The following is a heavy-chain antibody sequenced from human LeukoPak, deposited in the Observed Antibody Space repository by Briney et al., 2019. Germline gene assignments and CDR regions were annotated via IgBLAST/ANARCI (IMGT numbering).Heavy chain of an antibody. CDR1: GFTFSSYG. Sequence: PGGSLRLSCAASGFTFSSYGMHWVRQAPGKGLEWVAVIWYGGSNKYYADSVKGRFTISRDNSKNTLYLQMNSLRAEDTAVYYCAKDRFSTAGVVIIGYFDYWGQGTLVTVSS. CDR3: AKDRFSTAGVVIIGYFDY. D-gene: IGHD3-3*01. V-gene: IGHV3-30*02. J-gene: IGHJ4*02. CDR2: IWYGGSNK.